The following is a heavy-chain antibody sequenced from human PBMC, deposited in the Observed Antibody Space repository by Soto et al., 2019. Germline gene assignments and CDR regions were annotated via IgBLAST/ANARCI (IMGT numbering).Heavy chain of an antibody. J-gene: IGHJ4*02. CDR1: GFTFSNYA. Sequence: GGSLRLSCAASGFTFSNYAMSWVRQAPGKGLEWVSAFSGSGDSTFYADSVKGRFTVSRDSSKKTLYLQLNSLRDEDTAVYYCARDAGELPVVTVGVFVFWGRGTLVTVSS. CDR2: FSGSGDST. D-gene: IGHD3-22*01. V-gene: IGHV3-23*01. CDR3: ARDAGELPVVTVGVFVF.